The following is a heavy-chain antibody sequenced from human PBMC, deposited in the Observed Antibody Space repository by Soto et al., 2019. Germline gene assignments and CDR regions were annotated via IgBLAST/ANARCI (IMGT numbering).Heavy chain of an antibody. CDR2: VYPGDSDT. D-gene: IGHD6-19*01. CDR3: ARYSSGWYLNYYGMDV. V-gene: IGHV5-51*01. Sequence: PGESLKISCKASGYSFTRKWISWVRQMPGRGLEWMGIVYPGDSDTRYSPSFQGQVTISADKSISTAYLQWSSLKASDTAMYYCARYSSGWYLNYYGMDVWGQGTTVTVSS. J-gene: IGHJ6*02. CDR1: GYSFTRKW.